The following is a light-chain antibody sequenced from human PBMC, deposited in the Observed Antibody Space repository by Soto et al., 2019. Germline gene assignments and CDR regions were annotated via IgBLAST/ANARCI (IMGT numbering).Light chain of an antibody. CDR2: GAS. Sequence: EIVLTQSPGTLSLSPGERATLSCRASQSITSSYLAWYQQKPGQAPRLVIYGASSRATGIPDRFSGSGSGTDSTLTISRLEPEDFAVYYCQQYIESPFAFGQGTRLETK. CDR1: QSITSSY. V-gene: IGKV3-20*01. J-gene: IGKJ5*01. CDR3: QQYIESPFA.